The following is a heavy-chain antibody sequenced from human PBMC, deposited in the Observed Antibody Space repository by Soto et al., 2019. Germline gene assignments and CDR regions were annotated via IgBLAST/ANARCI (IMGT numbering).Heavy chain of an antibody. J-gene: IGHJ4*02. Sequence: PGGSLGLSCAASGFTFSSYGMHWVRQAPGKGLEWVAVISYDGSNKYYADSVKGRFTISRDNSKNTLYLQMNSLRAEDTAVYYCAKDLDFEAGYYFDYWGQAILVTVFS. D-gene: IGHD3-9*01. CDR2: ISYDGSNK. V-gene: IGHV3-30*18. CDR1: GFTFSSYG. CDR3: AKDLDFEAGYYFDY.